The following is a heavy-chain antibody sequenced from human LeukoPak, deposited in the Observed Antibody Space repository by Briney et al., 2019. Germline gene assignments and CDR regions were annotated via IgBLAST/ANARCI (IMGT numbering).Heavy chain of an antibody. CDR2: IYDTEIT. Sequence: SETLSLTCTVSGGSISSYYWSWFRQPPGKGLEWIGYIYDTEITNYNPSLKSRSTISLDTSKNQFSLKLSSVTAADTAVYYCARGAGYSSSWFKHYFDFWGQGTLVTVSS. J-gene: IGHJ4*02. V-gene: IGHV4-59*01. D-gene: IGHD6-13*01. CDR3: ARGAGYSSSWFKHYFDF. CDR1: GGSISSYY.